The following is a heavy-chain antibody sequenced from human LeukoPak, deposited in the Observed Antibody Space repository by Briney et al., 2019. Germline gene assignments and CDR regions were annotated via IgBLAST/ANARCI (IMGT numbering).Heavy chain of an antibody. V-gene: IGHV4-34*01. D-gene: IGHD3-9*01. CDR3: ARGTDMSKSGY. CDR2: IHPSGST. CDR1: GGSFSDYY. Sequence: PSETLSLTCAVYGGSFSDYYWSWIPQPPGKGLEWIGEIHPSGSTHYNPSLESRVIISPDTSKKQFSLKLSSVTAADSAVYYCARGTDMSKSGYWGQGTLVTVSS. J-gene: IGHJ4*02.